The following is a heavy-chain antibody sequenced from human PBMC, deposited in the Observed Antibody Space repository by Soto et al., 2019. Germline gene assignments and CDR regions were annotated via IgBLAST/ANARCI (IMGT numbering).Heavy chain of an antibody. Sequence: PSETLSLTCTVSGGSVSSGSYYWSWIRQPPGKGLEWIGYIYYSGSTNYNPSLNSRVTISVDTSKNQFSLKLSSVTAADTAVYYCARGDYYDSSGYYPVDYWGQGTLVTVSS. V-gene: IGHV4-61*01. CDR3: ARGDYYDSSGYYPVDY. J-gene: IGHJ4*02. D-gene: IGHD3-22*01. CDR1: GGSVSSGSYY. CDR2: IYYSGST.